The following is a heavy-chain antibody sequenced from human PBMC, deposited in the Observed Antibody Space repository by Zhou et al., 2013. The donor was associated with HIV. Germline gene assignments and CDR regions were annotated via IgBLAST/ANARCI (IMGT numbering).Heavy chain of an antibody. D-gene: IGHD6-6*01. V-gene: IGHV1-69*04. Sequence: QVQLVQSGAEVKKPGSSVKVSCKASGGTFSSYAISWVRQAPGQGLEWMGRIIPILGIANYAQKFQGRVTITADKSTSTAYMELSSLRSEDTAVYYCARDTPPYSSYERYYFDYWGQGTLVTVSS. CDR3: ARDTPPYSSYERYYFDY. CDR2: IIPILGIA. CDR1: GGTFSSYA. J-gene: IGHJ4*02.